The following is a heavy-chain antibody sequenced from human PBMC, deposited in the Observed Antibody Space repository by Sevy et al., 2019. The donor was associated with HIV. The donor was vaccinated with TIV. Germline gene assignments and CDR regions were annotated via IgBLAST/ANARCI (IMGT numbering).Heavy chain of an antibody. V-gene: IGHV3-23*01. CDR1: GLTFSNYA. CDR3: AKGYYYDSSGDETFDY. CDR2: ISGSGGNT. J-gene: IGHJ4*02. D-gene: IGHD3-22*01. Sequence: GGSLRLSCAASGLTFSNYAMNWVRQAPGRGLQWVSGISGSGGNTYYADSVKGRFTISRHNSKNTLYLQMSSLRAEDTAVYYCAKGYYYDSSGDETFDYWGQGTLVTVSS.